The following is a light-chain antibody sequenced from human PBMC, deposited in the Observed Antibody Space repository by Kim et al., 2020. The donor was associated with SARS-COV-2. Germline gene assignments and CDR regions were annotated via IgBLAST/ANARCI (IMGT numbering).Light chain of an antibody. Sequence: IQMTQSPSSLSASVGDRVTITCRASQSISNYVNWYQQKPGKAPNLLIYAASSLQSGVPSRFSGSGSGTDFTLTISSLQPEDFATYYCEQTYSTPQTFGQGTKVDIK. CDR1: QSISNY. J-gene: IGKJ1*01. CDR2: AAS. V-gene: IGKV1-39*01. CDR3: EQTYSTPQT.